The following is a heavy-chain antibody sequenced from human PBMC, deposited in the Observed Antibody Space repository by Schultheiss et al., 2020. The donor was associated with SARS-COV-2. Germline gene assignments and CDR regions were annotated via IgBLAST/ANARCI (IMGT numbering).Heavy chain of an antibody. J-gene: IGHJ5*02. CDR2: IYSGGST. CDR1: GFTVSSNY. V-gene: IGHV3-53*04. D-gene: IGHD3-3*01. CDR3: ARDYDFWSDTLMGFDP. Sequence: GESLKISCAASGFTVSSNYMSWVRQAPGKGLEWVSVIYSGGSTYYADSVKGRFTISRHNSKNTLYLQMNSLRAEDTAVYYCARDYDFWSDTLMGFDPWGQGTLVTVSS.